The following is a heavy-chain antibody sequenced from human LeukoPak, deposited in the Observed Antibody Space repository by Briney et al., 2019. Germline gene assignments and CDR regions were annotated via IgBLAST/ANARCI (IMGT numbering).Heavy chain of an antibody. CDR2: ISAYNGNT. V-gene: IGHV1-18*01. J-gene: IGHJ4*02. CDR1: GYTSTSYG. Sequence: ASVKVSCKASGYTSTSYGISWVRQAPGQGLEWMGWISAYNGNTNYAQKLQGRVTMTTDTSTSTAYMELRSLRSDDTAVYYCARVVIPYSGSYVDYWGQGTLVTVSS. D-gene: IGHD1-26*01. CDR3: ARVVIPYSGSYVDY.